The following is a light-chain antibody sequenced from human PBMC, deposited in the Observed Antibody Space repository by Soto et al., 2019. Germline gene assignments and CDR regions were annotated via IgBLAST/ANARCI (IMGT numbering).Light chain of an antibody. Sequence: EIVLTQSPGTLSLSPGERATLSCRASQSVSSSYLAWYQQKPGQAPRLLIYGAYSRATGIPDRFSGSGSGTDFTLTISRLEPEDFAVYYCQQYDSSSFTFGPGTKVDIK. V-gene: IGKV3-20*01. CDR3: QQYDSSSFT. CDR1: QSVSSSY. CDR2: GAY. J-gene: IGKJ3*01.